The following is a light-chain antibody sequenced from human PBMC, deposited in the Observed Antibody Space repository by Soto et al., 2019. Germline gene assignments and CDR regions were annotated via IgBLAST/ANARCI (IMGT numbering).Light chain of an antibody. CDR3: QSADSSSTSVV. J-gene: IGLJ2*01. Sequence: SYELTQPPSVSVSPGQTARITCSGDALPKQYAYWYQQKPGQAPVLVIYKDSERPSGIPERFSGSSSGTTVTLTISGVQAEDEADYYCQSADSSSTSVVFGGGTKLTV. V-gene: IGLV3-25*03. CDR1: ALPKQY. CDR2: KDS.